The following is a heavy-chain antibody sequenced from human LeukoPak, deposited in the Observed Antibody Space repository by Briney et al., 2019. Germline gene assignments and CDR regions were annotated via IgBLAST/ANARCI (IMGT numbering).Heavy chain of an antibody. CDR2: IYYSGIT. Sequence: SETLSLTCTVSGGSISSSSYYWGWIRQPPGKGLEWIGSIYYSGITYYNPSLKSRVTISLDTSKNQFSLKLSSVTAADTAVFYCARAAGASYYSGSSGYYSIFHHWSQGTLVTVSS. CDR3: ARAAGASYYSGSSGYYSIFHH. CDR1: GGSISSSSYY. D-gene: IGHD3-22*01. J-gene: IGHJ4*02. V-gene: IGHV4-39*07.